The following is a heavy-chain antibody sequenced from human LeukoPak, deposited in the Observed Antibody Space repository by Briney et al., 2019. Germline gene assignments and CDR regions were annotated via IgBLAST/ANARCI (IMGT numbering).Heavy chain of an antibody. Sequence: SETLSLTCTVSRGSITSGNYYWNWIRQPAGKGLEWVGRIYMRGNTNYNPSLKSRVVISMDTSKNQFSLRLTSVTAADTAVYFCAREGDWSALDFWGQGTLVTVSS. CDR1: RGSITSGNYY. CDR2: IYMRGNT. V-gene: IGHV4-61*02. D-gene: IGHD2-21*01. CDR3: AREGDWSALDF. J-gene: IGHJ4*02.